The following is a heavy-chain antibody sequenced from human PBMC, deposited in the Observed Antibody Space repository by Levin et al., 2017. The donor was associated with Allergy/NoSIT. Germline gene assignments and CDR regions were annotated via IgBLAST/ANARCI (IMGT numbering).Heavy chain of an antibody. J-gene: IGHJ4*02. V-gene: IGHV3-7*04. D-gene: IGHD6-13*01. CDR2: IKQDGSEK. CDR1: GFTFSSYW. Sequence: GESLKISCAASGFTFSSYWMSWVRQAPGKGLEWVANIKQDGSEKYYVDSVKGRFTISRDNAKNSLYLQMNSLRAGDTAVYYCARDRRQQSYFDYWGQGTLVTVSS. CDR3: ARDRRQQSYFDY.